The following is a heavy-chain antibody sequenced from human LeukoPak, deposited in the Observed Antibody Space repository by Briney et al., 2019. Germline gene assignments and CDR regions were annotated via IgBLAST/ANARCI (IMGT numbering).Heavy chain of an antibody. CDR3: AKTGSAYKSDFDY. Sequence: PGGSLRLSCAASGFTFSIYTINWVRQAPGKGLEWVSSISGSGDITYYADSVKGRFTISRDNSKNTLYLQMNSLRAEDTAVYSCAKTGSAYKSDFDYWGQGSLVTVSS. D-gene: IGHD5-18*01. V-gene: IGHV3-23*01. CDR1: GFTFSIYT. J-gene: IGHJ4*02. CDR2: ISGSGDIT.